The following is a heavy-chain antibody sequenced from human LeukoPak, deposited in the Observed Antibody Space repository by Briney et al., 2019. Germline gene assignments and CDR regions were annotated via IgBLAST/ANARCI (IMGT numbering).Heavy chain of an antibody. CDR1: GYTFTGYY. CDR3: ARVVRGVIMRY. Sequence: ASVKASCKASGYTFTGYYMHWVRQSPGQGLEWMGWINSNSGGTNYAQKFQGRVTMTRDTSISTAYMELSRLRSDDTAVYYCARVVRGVIMRYWGQGTLVTVSS. D-gene: IGHD3-10*01. V-gene: IGHV1-2*02. CDR2: INSNSGGT. J-gene: IGHJ4*02.